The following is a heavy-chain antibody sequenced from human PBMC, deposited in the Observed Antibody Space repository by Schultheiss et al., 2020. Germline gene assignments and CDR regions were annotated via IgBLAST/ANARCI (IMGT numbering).Heavy chain of an antibody. CDR1: GGTFSSYA. D-gene: IGHD6-13*01. Sequence: ASVKVSCKASGGTFSSYAISWVRQAPGQGLEWMGWISAYNGNTNYAQKLQGRVTMTTDTSTSTAYMELRSLRSDDTAVYYCARVLAAAGTGYFDLWGRGTLVIVSS. CDR2: ISAYNGNT. J-gene: IGHJ2*01. V-gene: IGHV1-18*01. CDR3: ARVLAAAGTGYFDL.